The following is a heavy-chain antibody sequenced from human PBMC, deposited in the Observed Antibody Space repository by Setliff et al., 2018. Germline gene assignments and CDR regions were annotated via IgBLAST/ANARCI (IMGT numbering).Heavy chain of an antibody. V-gene: IGHV1-69*10. CDR2: IIPILGIA. CDR1: GYTFTSYA. J-gene: IGHJ6*02. Sequence: SVKVSCKASGYTFTSYAISWVRQAPGQGLEWMGGIIPILGIANYAQKFQGRVTITADESTSTAYMELSSLRSEDTAVYYCARGAYYYYYGMDVWGQGTTVTVSS. CDR3: ARGAYYYYYGMDV.